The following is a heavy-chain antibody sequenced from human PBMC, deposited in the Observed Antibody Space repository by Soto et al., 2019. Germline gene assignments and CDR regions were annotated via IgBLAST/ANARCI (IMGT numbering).Heavy chain of an antibody. CDR2: INSDGSST. V-gene: IGHV3-74*01. CDR1: GFTFSSYW. D-gene: IGHD3-10*01. CDR3: ARVEGLLWFGETGPDAFDI. Sequence: EVQLVESGGGLVQPGGSLRLSCAASGFTFSSYWMHWVRQAPGKGLVWVSRINSDGSSTSYADSVKGRFTISRDNAKNTLYLQMNSLRAEDTAVYYCARVEGLLWFGETGPDAFDIWGQGTMVTVSS. J-gene: IGHJ3*02.